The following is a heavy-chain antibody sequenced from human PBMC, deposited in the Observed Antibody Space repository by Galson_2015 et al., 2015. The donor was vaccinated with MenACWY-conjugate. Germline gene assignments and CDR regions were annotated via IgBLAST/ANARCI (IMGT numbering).Heavy chain of an antibody. D-gene: IGHD2/OR15-2a*01. Sequence: SLRLSCAASGFTFSSHGMHWVRQAPGKGLEWVAVIWYDGSNKYYADSVKGRFTFSRDNSRNTLFLQMNSLRAEDTAVYYCVRDRSMASFDYWGQGALVIVSS. J-gene: IGHJ4*02. V-gene: IGHV3-33*01. CDR2: IWYDGSNK. CDR3: VRDRSMASFDY. CDR1: GFTFSSHG.